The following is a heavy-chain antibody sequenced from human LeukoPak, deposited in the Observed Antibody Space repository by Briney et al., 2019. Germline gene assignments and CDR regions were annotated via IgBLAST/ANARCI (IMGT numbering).Heavy chain of an antibody. D-gene: IGHD3-3*01. Sequence: ASVKVSCKASGYTFTGYHMHWVRQAPGQGLEWMGWINPNSGGTNYAQKFQGRVTMTRDTSISTAYMELSRLRSDDTAVYYCARFGSGKYYDFWSGYPELDYWGQGTLVTVSS. J-gene: IGHJ4*02. CDR3: ARFGSGKYYDFWSGYPELDY. CDR1: GYTFTGYH. V-gene: IGHV1-2*02. CDR2: INPNSGGT.